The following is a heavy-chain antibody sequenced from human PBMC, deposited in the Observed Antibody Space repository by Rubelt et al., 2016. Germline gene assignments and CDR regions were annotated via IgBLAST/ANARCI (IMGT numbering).Heavy chain of an antibody. V-gene: IGHV1-2*06. CDR1: GYTFRDYY. J-gene: IGHJ5*02. D-gene: IGHD4-17*01. CDR2: INPNSGDT. CDR3: ARGPDYGDSGWFDT. Sequence: QVHLVQSGAEVTKPGASVTVSCKASGYTFRDYYLHWVRQAPGQGLEWMGRINPNSGDTNYAQNFQGRGAMTRDTSISTAYMELISLRPDDTAVYFCARGPDYGDSGWFDTWGQGTLVTVSS.